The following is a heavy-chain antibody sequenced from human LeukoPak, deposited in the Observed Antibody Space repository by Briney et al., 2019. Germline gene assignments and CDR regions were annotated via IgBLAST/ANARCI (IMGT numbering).Heavy chain of an antibody. CDR2: ISGSDDGT. D-gene: IGHD2-15*01. CDR3: AKSPVSSCRGSFCYPFDY. CDR1: GFTFSTYA. J-gene: IGHJ4*02. V-gene: IGHV3-23*01. Sequence: SGSLRLSCAASGFTFSTYAMSWVRQIPGKGLEWVSAISGSDDGTYYADSVKGRFTISRDNSRNTLYLQMNTLRAEDTAVYFCAKSPVSSCRGSFCYPFDYWGQGNLVTVSS.